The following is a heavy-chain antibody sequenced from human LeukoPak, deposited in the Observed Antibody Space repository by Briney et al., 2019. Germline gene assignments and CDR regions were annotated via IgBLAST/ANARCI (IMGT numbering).Heavy chain of an antibody. CDR3: AKAGYYDSSGYYYYYYMDV. Sequence: PGGSLRLSCAASGFTFSSYAMSWVRQAPGKGLEWVSAISGSGGSTYYADSVKGRFTISRDNSKNTLYLQMNSLRAEDTAVYYCAKAGYYDSSGYYYYYYMDVWGKGTTVTVSS. D-gene: IGHD3-22*01. CDR2: ISGSGGST. CDR1: GFTFSSYA. J-gene: IGHJ6*03. V-gene: IGHV3-23*01.